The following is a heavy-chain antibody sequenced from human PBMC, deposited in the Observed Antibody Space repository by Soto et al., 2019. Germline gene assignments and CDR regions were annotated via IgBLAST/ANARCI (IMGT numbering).Heavy chain of an antibody. J-gene: IGHJ6*02. CDR2: ISAYNGNT. CDR3: ARGAGSSWYYYYGMDV. Sequence: QVQLVQSGAEVKKPGASVKVSCNASAYTFTSYGITWVRQAPGQGLEWMGWISAYNGNTNYAQKIQGRVTMTTDTSTSTAYMELRSLRSEDTAVYYCARGAGSSWYYYYGMDVWGQGTTVTVSS. V-gene: IGHV1-18*01. D-gene: IGHD6-13*01. CDR1: AYTFTSYG.